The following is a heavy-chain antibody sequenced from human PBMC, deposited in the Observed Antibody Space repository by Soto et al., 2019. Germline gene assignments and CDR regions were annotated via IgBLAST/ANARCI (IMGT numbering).Heavy chain of an antibody. CDR2: IYWDDRM. Sequence: SGPTLVNPTQTLTLTCSFSGFSLTTDGVAVGWIRQPPGKALEWLASIYWDDRMRYTPSLVRRLTITCDTSRSQVVLTMTNMAPLNPGTYCCAHRLAQITRHLDNGGQGTLVTVSS. J-gene: IGHJ4*02. D-gene: IGHD1-1*01. CDR3: AHRLAQITRHLDN. CDR1: GFSLTTDGVA. V-gene: IGHV2-5*02.